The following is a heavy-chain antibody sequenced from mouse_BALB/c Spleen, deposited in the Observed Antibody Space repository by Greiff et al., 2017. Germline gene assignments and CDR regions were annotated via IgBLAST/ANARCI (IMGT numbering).Heavy chain of an antibody. D-gene: IGHD1-2*01. CDR1: GFSLTSYG. J-gene: IGHJ3*01. CDR2: IWSGGST. V-gene: IGHV2-2*02. Sequence: VQRVESGPGLVQPSQSLSITCTVSGFSLTSYGVHWVRQSPGKGLEWLGVIWSGGSTDYNAAFISRLSISKDNSKSQVFFKMNSLQANDTAIYYCARNWGDYGTGFAYWGQGTLVTVSA. CDR3: ARNWGDYGTGFAY.